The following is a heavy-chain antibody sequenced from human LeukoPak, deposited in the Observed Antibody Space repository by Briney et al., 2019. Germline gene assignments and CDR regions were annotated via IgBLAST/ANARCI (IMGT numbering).Heavy chain of an antibody. J-gene: IGHJ4*02. CDR3: ATSQCGSDCYLAGDY. Sequence: SETLSLTCAVSGGSVNSGSYYWSWIRQHPGKGLEWIGYIYYPGITNYNPSLKSRVTISVDTSKNQFSLNLNSVTAADTAVYYCATSQCGSDCYLAGDYWGQGTLVTVSS. CDR1: GGSVNSGSYY. CDR2: IYYPGIT. V-gene: IGHV4-61*01. D-gene: IGHD2-21*02.